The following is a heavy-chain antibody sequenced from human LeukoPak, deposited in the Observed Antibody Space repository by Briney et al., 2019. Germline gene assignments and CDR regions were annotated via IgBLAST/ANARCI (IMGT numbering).Heavy chain of an antibody. CDR1: GYTLTELS. J-gene: IGHJ5*02. CDR3: ATDLSPEMTTVTTSWFDP. V-gene: IGHV1-24*01. CDR2: FDPEDGET. Sequence: ASVKVSCEVSGYTLTELSMHWVRQAPGKGLEWMGGFDPEDGETIYAQKFQGRVTMTEDTSTDTAYMELSSLRSEDTAVYYCATDLSPEMTTVTTSWFDPWGQGTLVTVSS. D-gene: IGHD4-17*01.